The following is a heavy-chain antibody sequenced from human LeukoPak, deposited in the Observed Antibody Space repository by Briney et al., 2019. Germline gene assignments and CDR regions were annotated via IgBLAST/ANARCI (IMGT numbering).Heavy chain of an antibody. J-gene: IGHJ4*02. Sequence: PSETLSLPCAVYGGSLRGYYWSWMRQPPGRGLEWIGEINHSGSTNYNPSLKSRVTISVDTSKNQFSLKLSSVTAADTAVYYCARGLLVTYYDILTGCPLDYWGQGTLVTVSS. V-gene: IGHV4-34*01. CDR1: GGSLRGYY. CDR3: ARGLLVTYYDILTGCPLDY. CDR2: INHSGST. D-gene: IGHD3-9*01.